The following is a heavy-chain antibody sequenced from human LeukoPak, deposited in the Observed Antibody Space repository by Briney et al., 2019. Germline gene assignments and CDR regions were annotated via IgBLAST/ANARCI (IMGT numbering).Heavy chain of an antibody. Sequence: GGSLRLSCAASGFTFSSYEMNWVRQAPGKGLEWVSSISSGSTYIYYADSVKGRFSISRDNAKNSLYLQMNSLRAEDTAVYYCATYGDYVFSYWGQGTLVTVSS. J-gene: IGHJ4*02. CDR2: ISSGSTYI. D-gene: IGHD4-17*01. CDR1: GFTFSSYE. CDR3: ATYGDYVFSY. V-gene: IGHV3-21*01.